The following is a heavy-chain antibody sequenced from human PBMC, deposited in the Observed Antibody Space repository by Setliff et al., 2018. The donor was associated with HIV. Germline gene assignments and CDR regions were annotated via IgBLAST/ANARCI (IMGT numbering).Heavy chain of an antibody. Sequence: PGESLKISCKGSGYMFASYWINWVRQVPGKGLEWMARIDPSDSDTNFSPSFQGHVTISVDRSITTAYLQWSSLKATDTAMYFCARSGGPTYNYDSSGHYPDYWGQGTLVTVS. CDR1: GYMFASYW. CDR2: IDPSDSDT. CDR3: ARSGGPTYNYDSSGHYPDY. V-gene: IGHV5-10-1*01. D-gene: IGHD3-22*01. J-gene: IGHJ4*02.